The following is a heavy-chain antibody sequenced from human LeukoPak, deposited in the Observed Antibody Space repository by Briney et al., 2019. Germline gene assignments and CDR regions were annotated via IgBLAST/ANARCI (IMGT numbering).Heavy chain of an antibody. D-gene: IGHD3-9*01. J-gene: IGHJ4*02. Sequence: PGGSLRLSCAASGFTFSNAWMSWVRQAPGKGLEWVGRIKSKTDGGTTDYAAPVKGRFTISRDDSKNTLYLQMNSLKTEDTAVYYCTTDWTGADWLLFTFFDYWGQGTLVTVSS. CDR3: TTDWTGADWLLFTFFDY. CDR2: IKSKTDGGTT. CDR1: GFTFSNAW. V-gene: IGHV3-15*01.